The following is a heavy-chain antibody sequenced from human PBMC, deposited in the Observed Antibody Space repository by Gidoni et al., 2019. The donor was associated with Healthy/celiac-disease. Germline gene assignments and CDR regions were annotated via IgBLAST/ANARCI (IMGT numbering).Heavy chain of an antibody. Sequence: EVRLVDSAGGLVHHSRSLRLSCAASEFPFADCALHWVRQAPGKVLWWVSGISWNSGSIGDADSVKGRFNISRDNAKNSLYLQMNSLRAEDTGVYYCAKAGIYSGYADLLEYYFDYWGQGTLVTVSS. CDR3: AKAGIYSGYADLLEYYFDY. V-gene: IGHV3-9*01. CDR2: ISWNSGSI. CDR1: EFPFADCA. D-gene: IGHD5-12*01. J-gene: IGHJ4*02.